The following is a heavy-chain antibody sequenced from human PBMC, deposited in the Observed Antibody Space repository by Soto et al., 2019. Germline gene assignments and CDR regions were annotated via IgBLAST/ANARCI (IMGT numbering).Heavy chain of an antibody. D-gene: IGHD2-21*02. Sequence: QVQLVESGGGVVQPGRSLRLSCAASGFTFSTFAIHWVRQAPGKGLEWVAAISANGYNQLYDHSVKVRFIISRDNSRKTVDPPMKSVKVEDTALYFFVRYTAEDCRSDTFSVPPQPWGQGALVTVSS. V-gene: IGHV3-30*04. J-gene: IGHJ1*01. CDR2: ISANGYNQ. CDR1: GFTFSTFA. CDR3: VRYTAEDCRSDTFSVPPQP.